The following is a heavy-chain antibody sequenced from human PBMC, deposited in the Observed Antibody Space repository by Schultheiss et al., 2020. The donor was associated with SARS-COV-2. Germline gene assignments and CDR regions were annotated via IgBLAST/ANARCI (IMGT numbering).Heavy chain of an antibody. CDR1: GGSISSSSYY. D-gene: IGHD3-22*01. CDR2: INHSGST. CDR3: ARSLHYYDSRYRFDY. V-gene: IGHV4-39*07. J-gene: IGHJ4*02. Sequence: SETLSLTCTVSGGSISSSSYYWSWIRQPPGKGLEWIGEINHSGSTNYNPSLKSRVTISVDTSKNQFSLKLSSVTAADTAVYYCARSLHYYDSRYRFDYWGQGTLVTVSS.